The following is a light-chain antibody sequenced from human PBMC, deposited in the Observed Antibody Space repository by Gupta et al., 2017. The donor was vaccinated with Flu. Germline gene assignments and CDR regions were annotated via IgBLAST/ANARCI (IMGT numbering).Light chain of an antibody. CDR2: GAS. CDR1: QSINHN. Sequence: EVVMTQSPATLSVSPGEGATLSCRASQSINHNLAWYQQKPGQAPRLLIFGASTRATGIAARFSGSGSGTEFTLTISSLQSEDFAVYYCQQYNNWPLTFGGGTKVGIK. V-gene: IGKV3-15*01. J-gene: IGKJ4*01. CDR3: QQYNNWPLT.